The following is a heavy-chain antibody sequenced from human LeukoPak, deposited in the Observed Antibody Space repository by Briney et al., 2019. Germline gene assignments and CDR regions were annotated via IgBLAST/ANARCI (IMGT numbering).Heavy chain of an antibody. CDR1: GYSFTRYW. D-gene: IGHD2-2*01. CDR2: IDPSDSYN. J-gene: IGHJ3*02. Sequence: GESLKISCKGSGYSFTRYWNNWVRQIPGKGPGWMGIIDPSDSYNNYSPSFQGHVTISADKSISTAYLQWSSLKASDTAMYYCARPGSHCSSTSCLDAFDIWGQGTMVTVSS. CDR3: ARPGSHCSSTSCLDAFDI. V-gene: IGHV5-10-1*01.